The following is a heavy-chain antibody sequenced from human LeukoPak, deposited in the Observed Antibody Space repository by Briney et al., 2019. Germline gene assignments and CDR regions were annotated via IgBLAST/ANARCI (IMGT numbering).Heavy chain of an antibody. J-gene: IGHJ4*02. CDR3: AVGDILTGYCHY. CDR1: GYTFTSYD. V-gene: IGHV1-8*03. D-gene: IGHD3-9*01. CDR2: MNPNSGNT. Sequence: GASVKLSCKASGYTFTSYDINWVRQATGQGLEWMGWMNPNSGNTDYAQNFQGRVTITRNTSISTAYMELSSLRAEDTAVYYCAVGDILTGYCHYWGQGTLVTVSS.